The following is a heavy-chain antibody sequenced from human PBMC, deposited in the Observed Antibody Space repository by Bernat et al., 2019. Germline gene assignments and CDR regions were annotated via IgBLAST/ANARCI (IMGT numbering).Heavy chain of an antibody. CDR2: IWYDGSNK. CDR1: GFTFSSYG. D-gene: IGHD3-22*01. J-gene: IGHJ4*02. CDR3: ARNYYDSSGYYPGHFDY. V-gene: IGHV3-33*01. Sequence: QVQLVESGGGVVQPGRSLRLSCAASGFTFSSYGMHWVRQASGKGLEWVAVIWYDGSNKYYADSVKGRFTISRDNSKNTLYLQMNSLRAEDTAVYYCARNYYDSSGYYPGHFDYWGQGTLVTVSS.